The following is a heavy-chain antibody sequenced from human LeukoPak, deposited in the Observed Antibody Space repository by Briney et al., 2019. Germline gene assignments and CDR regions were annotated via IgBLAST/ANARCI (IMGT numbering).Heavy chain of an antibody. CDR2: IRSKANSYAT. D-gene: IGHD3-22*01. Sequence: GGSLRLSCAASGFTFSGSAMHWVRQASGKGLEWVGRIRSKANSYATAYAASVKGRFTISRDDSKNTAYLQMNSLKTEGTAVYYCTREGVYDSSGYHDYWGQGTLVTVSS. J-gene: IGHJ4*02. CDR3: TREGVYDSSGYHDY. V-gene: IGHV3-73*01. CDR1: GFTFSGSA.